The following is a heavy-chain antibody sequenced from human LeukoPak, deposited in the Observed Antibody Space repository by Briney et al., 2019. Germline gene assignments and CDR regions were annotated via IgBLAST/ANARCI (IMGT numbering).Heavy chain of an antibody. J-gene: IGHJ6*03. CDR2: TIPIFGTA. CDR1: GGTFSSYA. D-gene: IGHD2-8*02. V-gene: IGHV1-69*01. Sequence: SVKVSCKASGGTFSSYAISWVRQAPGQGLEWMGGTIPIFGTANYAQKFQGRVTITADESTSTAYMELSSLRSEDTAVYYCAREGPPFTGYYYYYMDVWGKGTTVTVSS. CDR3: AREGPPFTGYYYYYMDV.